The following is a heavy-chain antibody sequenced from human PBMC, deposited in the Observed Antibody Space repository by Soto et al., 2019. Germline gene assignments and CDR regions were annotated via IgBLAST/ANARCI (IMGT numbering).Heavy chain of an antibody. D-gene: IGHD2-2*01. CDR1: GYSFTSYW. Sequence: GESLKISCKGSGYSFTSYWIGWVRQMPGKGLEWMGIIYPGDSDTRYSPSFQGQVTISADKSISTAYLQWSSLKASDTAMYYCAGGFPIPAPRGYYYYGMDVWGQGTTVTVSS. V-gene: IGHV5-51*01. J-gene: IGHJ6*02. CDR3: AGGFPIPAPRGYYYYGMDV. CDR2: IYPGDSDT.